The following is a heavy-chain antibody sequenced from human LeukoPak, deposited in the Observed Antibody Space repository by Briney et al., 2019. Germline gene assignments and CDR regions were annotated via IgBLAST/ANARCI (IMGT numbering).Heavy chain of an antibody. V-gene: IGHV3-21*01. J-gene: IGHJ4*02. Sequence: PGGSLRLSCAASGFTFSNYNMNWVRQAPGRGLEWVSSISTSSTYIYYADSVKGRFTISRDNAKKSLYLQMNSLRAEDTAVYYCARVGSSSTSGLDYWGQGTLVTVSS. D-gene: IGHD6-6*01. CDR1: GFTFSNYN. CDR2: ISTSSTYI. CDR3: ARVGSSSTSGLDY.